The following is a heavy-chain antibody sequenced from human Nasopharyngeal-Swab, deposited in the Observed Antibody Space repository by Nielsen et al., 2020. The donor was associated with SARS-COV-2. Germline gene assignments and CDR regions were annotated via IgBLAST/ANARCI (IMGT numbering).Heavy chain of an antibody. CDR3: ARWSGIQLWAMGWYFDY. CDR1: GFPFSNYS. CDR2: ISISSSTL. Sequence: GESLNISCAASGFPFSNYSMNWVRQAPGKGLEWVSYISISSSTLHYADPVKGRFTISRDNAKNSLYLQMNSLRDEDTAVYYCARWSGIQLWAMGWYFDYWGQGTLVTVSS. J-gene: IGHJ4*02. V-gene: IGHV3-48*02. D-gene: IGHD5-18*01.